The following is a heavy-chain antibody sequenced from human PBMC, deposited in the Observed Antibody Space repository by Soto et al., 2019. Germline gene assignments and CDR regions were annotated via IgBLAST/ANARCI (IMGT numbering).Heavy chain of an antibody. Sequence: SMEVSRKGSGGTLRSNTISWGGQAPGQGAEWMGRIIPILGIANYAQKFQGRVTITADKSTSTAYMELSSLRSEDTAVYYCARAFYDILTRYYYYGMDVWGQGTTVTVSS. CDR1: GGTLRSNT. V-gene: IGHV1-69*02. J-gene: IGHJ6*02. D-gene: IGHD3-9*01. CDR2: IIPILGIA. CDR3: ARAFYDILTRYYYYGMDV.